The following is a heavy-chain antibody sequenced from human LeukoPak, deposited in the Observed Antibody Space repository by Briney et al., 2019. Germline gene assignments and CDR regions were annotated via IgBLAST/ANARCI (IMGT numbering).Heavy chain of an antibody. D-gene: IGHD3-10*01. CDR3: AGDGITMVRGVSFYYGMDV. Sequence: GRSLRLSCAASGFTFSSYGMHWVRQAPGKGLEWVAVIWYDGSNKYYADSVKGRFTISRDNSKNTLYLQMNSLRAEDTAVYYCAGDGITMVRGVSFYYGMDVWGKGTTVTVSS. CDR1: GFTFSSYG. J-gene: IGHJ6*04. V-gene: IGHV3-33*08. CDR2: IWYDGSNK.